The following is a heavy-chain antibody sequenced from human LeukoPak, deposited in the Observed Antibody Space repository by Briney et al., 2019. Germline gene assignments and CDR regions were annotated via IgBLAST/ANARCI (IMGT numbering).Heavy chain of an antibody. CDR1: GGSISSSSYY. J-gene: IGHJ4*02. Sequence: ETLSLTCTVSGGSISSSSYYWGWIRQPPGKGLEWTGSIYYSGSTYYNPSLESRVTISVDTSKNQFSLKLSSVTAADTAVYYCARAYCSSTSCARRGDFDYWGQGTLVTVSS. D-gene: IGHD2-2*01. CDR2: IYYSGST. V-gene: IGHV4-39*01. CDR3: ARAYCSSTSCARRGDFDY.